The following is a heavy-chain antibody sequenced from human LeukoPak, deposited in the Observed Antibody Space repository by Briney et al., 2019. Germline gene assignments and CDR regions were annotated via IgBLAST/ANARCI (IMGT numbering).Heavy chain of an antibody. CDR1: GGSISSYY. D-gene: IGHD6-19*01. J-gene: IGHJ1*01. Sequence: PSETLSLTCTVSGGSISSYYWNWIRQPPGKGLEWIGYSYYSGSTNYNPSLKSRVTISVDTSKNQFSLKLSSVTAADTAVYYCARGGWYPESFHHWGQGALVTVSS. CDR3: ARGGWYPESFHH. V-gene: IGHV4-59*01. CDR2: SYYSGST.